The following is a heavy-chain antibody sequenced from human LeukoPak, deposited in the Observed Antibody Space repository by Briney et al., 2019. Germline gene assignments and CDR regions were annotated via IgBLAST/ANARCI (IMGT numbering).Heavy chain of an antibody. V-gene: IGHV4-39*01. CDR2: VYYSGTT. CDR1: GGSISSGNYY. J-gene: IGHJ6*03. Sequence: SETLSLTCTVSGGSISSGNYYWGWIRQPPGKGLEWIGSVYYSGTTYYNPSLKSRVTISVDTSKNQFSLNLSSVTAADTAVFYCARFPYYYYYYMGVWGKGTTVTISS. CDR3: ARFPYYYYYYMGV.